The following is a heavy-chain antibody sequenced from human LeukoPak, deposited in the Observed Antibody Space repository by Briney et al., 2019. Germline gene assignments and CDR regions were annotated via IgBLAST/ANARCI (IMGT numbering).Heavy chain of an antibody. V-gene: IGHV4-59*01. D-gene: IGHD3-22*01. CDR3: ARAGFTYDSSGYYADWFDP. CDR2: IYYSGST. CDR1: GGSLSSYY. J-gene: IGHJ5*02. Sequence: PSETLSLTCTVSGGSLSSYYWSWIRQPPGKGLEWIGYIYYSGSTNYNPSLKSRVTISVDTSKNQFSLKLSSVTAADTAVYYCARAGFTYDSSGYYADWFDPWGQGTLVTVSS.